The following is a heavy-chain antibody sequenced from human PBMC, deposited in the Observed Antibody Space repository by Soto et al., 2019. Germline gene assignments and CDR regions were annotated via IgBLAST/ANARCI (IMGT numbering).Heavy chain of an antibody. CDR2: IYYSGST. CDR3: ARQRSGCTNGVCYIAFPPDFDY. Sequence: SETLSLTCTVSGGSISSSSYYWGWIRQPPGKGLEWIGSIYYSGSTYYNPSLKSRVTISVDTSKNQFSLKLSSVTAADTAVYYCARQRSGCTNGVCYIAFPPDFDYWGQGTLVTVS. J-gene: IGHJ4*02. V-gene: IGHV4-39*01. CDR1: GGSISSSSYY. D-gene: IGHD2-8*01.